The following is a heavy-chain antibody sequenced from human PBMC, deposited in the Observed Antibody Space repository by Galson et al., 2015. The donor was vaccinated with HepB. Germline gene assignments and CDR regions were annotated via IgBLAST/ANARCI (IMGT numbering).Heavy chain of an antibody. CDR3: ARDDPWRHAFYMDV. CDR1: GYTFTGYY. D-gene: IGHD6-25*01. J-gene: IGHJ6*03. Sequence: SVKVSCKASGYTFTGYYMHWVRQAPGQGLEWMGRINPNSGGTNYAQKFQGRVTMTRDTSTSTAYMELSRLRSDDTAMYYCARDDPWRHAFYMDVWGKGTTVTVSS. V-gene: IGHV1-2*06. CDR2: INPNSGGT.